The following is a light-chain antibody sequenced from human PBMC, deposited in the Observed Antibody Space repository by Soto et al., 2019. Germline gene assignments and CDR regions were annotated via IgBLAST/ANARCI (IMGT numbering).Light chain of an antibody. CDR2: EAS. CDR3: QQYSSYNT. J-gene: IGKJ1*01. V-gene: IGKV1-5*03. CDR1: QSIGRL. Sequence: DIQMTQSPSTLSASVGDRVTITCRASQSIGRLLAWYQQKPGKAPKLLIYEASSLESGAPSTFSGSGSGTEFTLTISSLQPDDFATYYCQQYSSYNTFGQGTKVEIK.